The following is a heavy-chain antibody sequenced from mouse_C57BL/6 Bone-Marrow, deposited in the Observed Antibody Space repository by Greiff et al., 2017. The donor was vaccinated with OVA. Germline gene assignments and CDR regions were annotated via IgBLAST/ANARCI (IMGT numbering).Heavy chain of an antibody. J-gene: IGHJ3*01. CDR2: ISSGGSYT. V-gene: IGHV5-6*01. Sequence: EVQRVESGGDLVKPGGSLKLSCAASGFTFSSYGMSWVRQTPDKRLEWVATISSGGSYTYYPDSVKGRFTISRDNAKNTLYLQMSSLKSEDTAMYYCARQLRRGFAYWGQGTLVTVSA. CDR3: ARQLRRGFAY. CDR1: GFTFSSYG. D-gene: IGHD2-4*01.